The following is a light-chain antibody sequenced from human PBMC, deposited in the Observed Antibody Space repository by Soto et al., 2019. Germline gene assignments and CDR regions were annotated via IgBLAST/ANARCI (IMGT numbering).Light chain of an antibody. CDR2: EAS. J-gene: IGKJ5*01. CDR3: RHYYSYPIS. V-gene: IGKV1-5*03. Sequence: DIQMTQSPSTLSASVGDRVTITCRASQSISSWLAWYQQKPGRAPNLLIDEASILETGVPSRFSGSGSGTEFTLTISSLQPDEFAAYYCRHYYSYPISFGQGTRLEIK. CDR1: QSISSW.